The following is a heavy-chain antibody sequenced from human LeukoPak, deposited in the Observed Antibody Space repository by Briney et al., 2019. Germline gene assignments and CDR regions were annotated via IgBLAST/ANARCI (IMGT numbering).Heavy chain of an antibody. J-gene: IGHJ4*02. D-gene: IGHD1-26*01. CDR3: ARTRVVGATMPFDY. Sequence: QPGGSLRLSCAASGFTFSSYWMSRVRQAPGKGLEWVANIKQDGSEKYYVDSVKGRFTISRDNAKNSLYLQMNSLRAEDTAVYYCARTRVVGATMPFDYWGQGTLVTVSS. CDR2: IKQDGSEK. CDR1: GFTFSSYW. V-gene: IGHV3-7*01.